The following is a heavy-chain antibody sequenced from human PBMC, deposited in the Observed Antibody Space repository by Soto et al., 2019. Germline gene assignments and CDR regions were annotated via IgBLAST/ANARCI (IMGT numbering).Heavy chain of an antibody. CDR1: GFTFSSYS. V-gene: IGHV3-21*01. CDR3: ARVPRDKTCSSTSCYDFGEDFFDY. CDR2: ISSSSSYI. Sequence: GGSLRLSCAASGFTFSSYSMNWVRQAPGKGLEWVSSISSSSSYIYYADSVKGRFTISRDNAKNSLYLQMNSLRAEDTAVYYCARVPRDKTCSSTSCYDFGEDFFDYWGQGTLVTVSS. J-gene: IGHJ4*02. D-gene: IGHD2-2*01.